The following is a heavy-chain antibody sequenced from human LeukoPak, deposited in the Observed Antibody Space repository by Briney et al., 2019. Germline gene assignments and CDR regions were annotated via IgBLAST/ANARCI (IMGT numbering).Heavy chain of an antibody. V-gene: IGHV1-18*01. CDR2: IHTYNGHT. J-gene: IGHJ4*02. D-gene: IGHD3-16*01. CDR1: GYTFNSYG. CDR3: ARGLSSLGDFDY. Sequence: GASVKVSCKSSGYTFNSYGITWVRQAPGQGLEWMGWIHTYNGHTNYARKLQGRVTMTTDTSTSTAYMELRSLRSDDTAVYYCARGLSSLGDFDYWGQGTLVTVSS.